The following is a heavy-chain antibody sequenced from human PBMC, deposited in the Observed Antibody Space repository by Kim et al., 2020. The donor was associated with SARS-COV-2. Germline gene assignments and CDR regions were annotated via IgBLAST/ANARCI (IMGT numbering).Heavy chain of an antibody. D-gene: IGHD2-15*01. V-gene: IGHV3-74*01. J-gene: IGHJ2*01. CDR2: ITDTGNVQ. Sequence: GGSLRLSCTASGFTFSAYWMHWVRQAPGKGLVWVSRITDTGNVQSYADSVKGRFTSSRDNAKNTLYLQMNSLRAEDTAVYYCARDWVVPDQDWLFDLWGGGTLVTVS. CDR1: GFTFSAYW. CDR3: ARDWVVPDQDWLFDL.